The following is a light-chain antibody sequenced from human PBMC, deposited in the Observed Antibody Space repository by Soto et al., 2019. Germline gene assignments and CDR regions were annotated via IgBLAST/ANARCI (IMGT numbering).Light chain of an antibody. CDR1: QGVSSY. V-gene: IGKV1-9*01. J-gene: IGKJ5*01. Sequence: DSQMTQSPSFLSASVGDTVTISCRASQGVSSYLAWYQQKPGKVPKLLIYAASTLQSGVPSRFSGSGSGTEFILTISSLQPEDFATYYCQQLNTYPFTFGQGTRLEN. CDR2: AAS. CDR3: QQLNTYPFT.